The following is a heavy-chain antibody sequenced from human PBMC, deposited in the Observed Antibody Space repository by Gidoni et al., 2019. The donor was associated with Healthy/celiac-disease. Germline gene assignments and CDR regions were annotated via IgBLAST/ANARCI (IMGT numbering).Heavy chain of an antibody. J-gene: IGHJ4*02. Sequence: QVQLVESGGGVVQPGRSLRLSWAAYGFTFSSYGMHWARQAPGKGLEWVAVISYDGSNKCYADSVKGRFTISRDNSKNTLYLQMNSLRAEDTAVYYCAKDPGANDDYGDYPSYFDYWGQGTLVTVSS. CDR3: AKDPGANDDYGDYPSYFDY. D-gene: IGHD4-17*01. CDR1: GFTFSSYG. V-gene: IGHV3-30*18. CDR2: ISYDGSNK.